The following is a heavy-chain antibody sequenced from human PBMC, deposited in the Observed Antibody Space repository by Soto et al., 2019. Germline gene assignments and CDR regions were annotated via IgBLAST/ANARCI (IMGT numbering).Heavy chain of an antibody. D-gene: IGHD2-15*01. Sequence: GGSLRLSCAASGFTFSSYVMSWVRRAPGKGLEWVSTISGSGASIYDADSVKGRFTISRDNSKNTLYLQMNSLIAEDTAVYYCAKDGLGSCTGGTCYGSDYWGQGTLVTVSS. J-gene: IGHJ4*02. CDR3: AKDGLGSCTGGTCYGSDY. V-gene: IGHV3-23*01. CDR2: ISGSGASI. CDR1: GFTFSSYV.